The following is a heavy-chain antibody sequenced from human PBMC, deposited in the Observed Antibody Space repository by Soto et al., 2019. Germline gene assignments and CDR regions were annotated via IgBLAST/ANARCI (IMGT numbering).Heavy chain of an antibody. Sequence: PGGSLRLSCAASGFTVISNYMSWVRQAPGKGLEWVSVIYSGGSTYYADSVKGRFTISRDNSKNTLYLQMNSLRAEDTAVYYCATLAGPYYDFWSGQRYDYWGQGALVTV. CDR3: ATLAGPYYDFWSGQRYDY. J-gene: IGHJ4*02. CDR1: GFTVISNY. D-gene: IGHD3-3*01. V-gene: IGHV3-66*01. CDR2: IYSGGST.